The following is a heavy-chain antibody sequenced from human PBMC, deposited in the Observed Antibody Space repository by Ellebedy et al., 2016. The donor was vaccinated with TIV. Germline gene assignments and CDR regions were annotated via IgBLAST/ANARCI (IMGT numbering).Heavy chain of an antibody. CDR3: SAAYGRVTPAY. D-gene: IGHD3-10*01. CDR1: NGPITNYF. Sequence: MPSETLSLTCTVSNGPITNYFWSWIRQPPGKGLEYIGYIFYNGKANYSPSLQSRVTISVDTSKNQFSLKLSSVTAADTAVYYCSAAYGRVTPAYWGQGTLVTVSS. V-gene: IGHV4-59*12. CDR2: IFYNGKA. J-gene: IGHJ4*02.